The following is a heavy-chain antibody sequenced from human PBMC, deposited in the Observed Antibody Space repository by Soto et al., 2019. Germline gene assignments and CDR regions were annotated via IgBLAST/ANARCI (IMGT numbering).Heavy chain of an antibody. CDR3: AKGRKPDHDDGLCAFDS. CDR1: GRTFRSYA. Sequence: GGSLRLSCVVSGRTFRSYAMSWVRQAPGKGLGWVSGISGGGAGTYYADSVKGRFTISRDPSTTTLFLDMYSLGAEDTAIYYCAKGRKPDHDDGLCAFDSWGQGVLVTVSS. V-gene: IGHV3-23*01. D-gene: IGHD3-3*01. CDR2: ISGGGAGT. J-gene: IGHJ4*02.